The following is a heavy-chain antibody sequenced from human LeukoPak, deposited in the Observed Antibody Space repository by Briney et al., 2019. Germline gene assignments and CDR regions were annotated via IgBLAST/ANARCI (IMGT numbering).Heavy chain of an antibody. J-gene: IGHJ4*02. D-gene: IGHD3-10*01. CDR2: IWYDGNNK. V-gene: IGHV3-30*02. CDR1: GFSLSSCG. CDR3: AKDPLQYGSGSYYFDY. Sequence: PGGSLRLSCAASGFSLSSCGMHWVRQAPGKGLEWVAVIWYDGNNKYYADSVKGRFTISRDSSKNTLYLQMNSLRAEDTAVYYCAKDPLQYGSGSYYFDYWGQGTLVTVSS.